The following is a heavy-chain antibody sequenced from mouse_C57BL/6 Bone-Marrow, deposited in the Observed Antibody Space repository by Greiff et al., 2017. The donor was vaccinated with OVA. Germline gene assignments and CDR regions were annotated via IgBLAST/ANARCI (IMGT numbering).Heavy chain of an antibody. J-gene: IGHJ2*01. V-gene: IGHV1-22*01. Sequence: VQLQQSGPELVKPGASVKMSCTASGYTFTDYNMHWVKQSHGKSLEWIGYINPNNGGTSYNQKFKGKATLTVNKSSSTAYMELRSLTSEDSAVYYCAREIATMVKGYWGQGTTLTVSS. CDR2: INPNNGGT. CDR1: GYTFTDYN. CDR3: AREIATMVKGY. D-gene: IGHD2-2*01.